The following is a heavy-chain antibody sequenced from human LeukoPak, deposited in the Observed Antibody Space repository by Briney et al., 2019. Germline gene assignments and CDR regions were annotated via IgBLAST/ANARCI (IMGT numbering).Heavy chain of an antibody. V-gene: IGHV3-30*04. Sequence: GGSLRLSCAASGFTFSSYAMHWVRQAPGKGLEWVAVISYDGSNKYYADSVKGRFTISRDNSKNTLYLQMNSLRAEDTAVYYCARDRLWFGELSGSCWFDPWSQGTLVTVSS. CDR2: ISYDGSNK. D-gene: IGHD3-10*01. J-gene: IGHJ5*02. CDR1: GFTFSSYA. CDR3: ARDRLWFGELSGSCWFDP.